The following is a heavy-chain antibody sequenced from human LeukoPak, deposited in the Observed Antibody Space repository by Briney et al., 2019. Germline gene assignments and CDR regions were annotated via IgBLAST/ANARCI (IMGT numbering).Heavy chain of an antibody. CDR3: ARGALWPLDY. D-gene: IGHD3-10*01. V-gene: IGHV1-18*01. Sequence: ASVKVSCKASGYTFTSYGISWVRQAPGQGLEWMGWISAYNGNTNYAQKFQGRVTMTRDMSTSTVYMELSSLRSEDTAVYYCARGALWPLDYWGQGTLVTVSS. CDR2: ISAYNGNT. CDR1: GYTFTSYG. J-gene: IGHJ4*02.